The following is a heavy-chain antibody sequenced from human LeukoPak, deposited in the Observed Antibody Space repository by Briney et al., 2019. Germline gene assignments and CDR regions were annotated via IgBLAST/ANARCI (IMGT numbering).Heavy chain of an antibody. J-gene: IGHJ4*02. CDR1: GSSIRRTTYY. Sequence: PSETLSLTCTVSGSSIRRTTYYWGWIRQPPGKGLEWIGSIYYSGSTYYNPSLKSRVTISVDTSKNQFSLKLSSVTAADTAVYYCASNVGIAAAGNDYWGQGTLVTVSS. CDR2: IYYSGST. CDR3: ASNVGIAAAGNDY. V-gene: IGHV4-39*01. D-gene: IGHD6-13*01.